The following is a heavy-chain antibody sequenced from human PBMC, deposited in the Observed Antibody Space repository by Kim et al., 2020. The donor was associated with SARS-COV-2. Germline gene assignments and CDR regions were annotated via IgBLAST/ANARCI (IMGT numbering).Heavy chain of an antibody. V-gene: IGHV3-30*02. J-gene: IGHJ4*02. CDR3: AKVPKQQLVSGYFDY. D-gene: IGHD6-13*01. Sequence: DSVKGRFTISRDNSKNTLYLQMNSLRAEDTAVYYCAKVPKQQLVSGYFDYWGQGTLVTVSS.